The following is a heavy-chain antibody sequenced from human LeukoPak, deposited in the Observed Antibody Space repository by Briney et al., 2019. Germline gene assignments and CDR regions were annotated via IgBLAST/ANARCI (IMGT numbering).Heavy chain of an antibody. CDR1: GYSFTSYW. CDR2: IYPGDSDT. Sequence: GASLKISCKGSGYSFTSYWIGWVRQMPGKGLEWMGIIYPGDSDTRYSPSFQGQVTISADKSISTAYPQWSSLKASDTAMCYCARQKRYNWNYFDYWGQGTLVTVSS. V-gene: IGHV5-51*01. J-gene: IGHJ4*02. CDR3: ARQKRYNWNYFDY. D-gene: IGHD1-20*01.